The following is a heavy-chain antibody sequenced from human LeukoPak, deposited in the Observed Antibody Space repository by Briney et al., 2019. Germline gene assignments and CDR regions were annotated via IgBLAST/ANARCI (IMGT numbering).Heavy chain of an antibody. V-gene: IGHV3-21*01. CDR3: GRAFPPLRTSSAGDL. CDR2: ISYLSSHV. D-gene: IGHD3-16*01. CDR1: GFMFSDDD. J-gene: IGHJ4*02. Sequence: GGSLRLSCSASGFMFSDDDKNWVRQAPGKGLEWVSSISYLSSHVYYGDSVKGRFSISRDNAKNSLYLQMNSLGAEDTAIYYCGRAFPPLRTSSAGDLWGQGILVTVSS.